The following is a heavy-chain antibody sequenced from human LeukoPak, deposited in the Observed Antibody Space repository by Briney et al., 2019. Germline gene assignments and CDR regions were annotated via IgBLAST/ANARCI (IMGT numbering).Heavy chain of an antibody. Sequence: SETLSLTCTVSGGSISSSSYYWGWIRQPPGKGLEWIGSIYYSGSTYYNPSLKSRVTISVDTSKNQFSLKLSSVTAADTAVYYCARDPGTAEGGFDYWGQGTLVTVSS. D-gene: IGHD6-13*01. CDR1: GGSISSSSYY. CDR3: ARDPGTAEGGFDY. CDR2: IYYSGST. J-gene: IGHJ4*02. V-gene: IGHV4-39*07.